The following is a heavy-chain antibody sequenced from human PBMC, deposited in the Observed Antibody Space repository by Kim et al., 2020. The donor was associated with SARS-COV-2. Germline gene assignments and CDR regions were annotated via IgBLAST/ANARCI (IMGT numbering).Heavy chain of an antibody. D-gene: IGHD4-17*01. V-gene: IGHV4-59*01. CDR3: ARDGYGDYPMDV. Sequence: NYNPSRKSRVTISVDTSKNQFSLKLSSVTAADTAVYYCARDGYGDYPMDVWGKGTTVTVSS. J-gene: IGHJ6*03.